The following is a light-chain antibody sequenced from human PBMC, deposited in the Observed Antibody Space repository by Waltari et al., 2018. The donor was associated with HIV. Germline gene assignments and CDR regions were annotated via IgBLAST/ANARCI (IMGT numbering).Light chain of an antibody. CDR3: QQYKNWPYT. V-gene: IGKV3-15*01. J-gene: IGKJ2*01. CDR2: GAS. Sequence: EIVMTQSPATLSVSPGERATLSCRASQSINNNLAWYQQKPGQAPRLLIYGASTRATGIPARFSGSWSATEFALTISSLQSGDFAVYFCQQYKNWPYTFGQGTKLEIK. CDR1: QSINNN.